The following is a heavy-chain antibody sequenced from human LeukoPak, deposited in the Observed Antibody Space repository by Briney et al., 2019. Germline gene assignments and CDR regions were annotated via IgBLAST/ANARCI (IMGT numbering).Heavy chain of an antibody. J-gene: IGHJ4*02. V-gene: IGHV3-15*01. CDR2: IKSKIDGGTI. CDR1: GFTFSDAW. CDR3: ATRRQDGC. Sequence: GGSLRLSCVASGFTFSDAWMSWVRQAPGKGLEWVGRIKSKIDGGTIDYGAPVKGRFTISRDDSRNTLYLQMNSLKTEDTAVYYCATRRQDGCWGQGTLVTVS. D-gene: IGHD6-25*01.